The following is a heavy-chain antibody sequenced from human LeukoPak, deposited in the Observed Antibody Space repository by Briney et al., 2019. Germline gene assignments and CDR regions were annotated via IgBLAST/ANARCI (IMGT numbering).Heavy chain of an antibody. D-gene: IGHD1-26*01. Sequence: PGGSLRLSCAASGFTFSSYGMHWVRQAPGKGLEWVAVIWYDGINKYYAGSVKGRFTISRDNSKNTLYLQMNSLRAEDTAVYYCARGEGLGAFDIRGQGTMVTVSS. J-gene: IGHJ3*02. CDR3: ARGEGLGAFDI. CDR2: IWYDGINK. CDR1: GFTFSSYG. V-gene: IGHV3-33*01.